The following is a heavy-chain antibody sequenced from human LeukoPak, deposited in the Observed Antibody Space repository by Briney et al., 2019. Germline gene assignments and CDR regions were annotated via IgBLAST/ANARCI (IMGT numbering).Heavy chain of an antibody. Sequence: NPSETLSLTCTVSGGSISSYYWSWIRQSPGKGLEWIGYIHYSGSTNYNPSLKSRVTISVDTSKNQFSLKLSSVTAADTAVYYCARDRLFNSIWGQGTMVTVSS. CDR1: GGSISSYY. V-gene: IGHV4-59*01. D-gene: IGHD2-21*01. J-gene: IGHJ3*02. CDR2: IHYSGST. CDR3: ARDRLFNSI.